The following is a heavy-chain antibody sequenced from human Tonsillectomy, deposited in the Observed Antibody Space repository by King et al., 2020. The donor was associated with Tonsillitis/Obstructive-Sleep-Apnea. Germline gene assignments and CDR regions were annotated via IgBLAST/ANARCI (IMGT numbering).Heavy chain of an antibody. CDR2: IYYSGST. CDR3: ARIAVAIDY. CDR1: GGSISSYY. J-gene: IGHJ4*02. D-gene: IGHD6-19*01. V-gene: IGHV4-59*01. Sequence: VQLQESGPGLVKPSETLSLTCTVSGGSISSYYWSWIRQPPGKGLEWIGYIYYSGSTNYNPSLKSRVTISVDTSKNQFSLKLSSVTAADTAVYYCARIAVAIDYWGQGTLVTVSS.